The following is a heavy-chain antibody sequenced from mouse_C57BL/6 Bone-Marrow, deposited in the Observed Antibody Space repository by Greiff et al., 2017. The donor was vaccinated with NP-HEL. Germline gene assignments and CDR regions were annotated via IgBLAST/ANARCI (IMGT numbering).Heavy chain of an antibody. CDR2: IWRGGST. J-gene: IGHJ4*01. CDR1: GFSLTSYG. Sequence: VMLVESGPGLVQPSQSLSITCTVSGFSLTSYGVHWVRPSPGKGLEWLGVIWRGGSTDYNAAFMSRLSITKDNSKSQVFFKMNSLQADDTAIYYCAKSPRKSYYAMDYWGQGTSVTVSS. CDR3: AKSPRKSYYAMDY. V-gene: IGHV2-5*01.